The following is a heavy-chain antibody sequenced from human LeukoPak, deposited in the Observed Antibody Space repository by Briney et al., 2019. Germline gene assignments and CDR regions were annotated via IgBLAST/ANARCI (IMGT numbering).Heavy chain of an antibody. CDR2: IKQDGSEK. D-gene: IGHD3-10*01. J-gene: IGHJ5*02. CDR1: GFTFSSYW. Sequence: GGSLRLSCAASGFTFSSYWMSWVRQAPGKGLEWVANIKQDGSEKYYVDSVKGRFTISRDNAKTSLYLEMNSLRAEDTAVYYCATGASGITIWFFDPWGQGTLVTVSS. CDR3: ATGASGITIWFFDP. V-gene: IGHV3-7*01.